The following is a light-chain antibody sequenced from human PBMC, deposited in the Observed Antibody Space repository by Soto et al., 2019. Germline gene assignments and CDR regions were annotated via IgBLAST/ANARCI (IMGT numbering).Light chain of an antibody. J-gene: IGLJ1*01. V-gene: IGLV2-14*01. Sequence: QSALTQPASVSGSPGQSITICCTGTSSDVGAYNYVSWYQHHPGKVPKLLIYEVTNRPSGVSDRFSGSKSGNTASLTISGLQAEDEADYYCSSKRDSSTLFVFGTGTKVTAL. CDR3: SSKRDSSTLFV. CDR2: EVT. CDR1: SSDVGAYNY.